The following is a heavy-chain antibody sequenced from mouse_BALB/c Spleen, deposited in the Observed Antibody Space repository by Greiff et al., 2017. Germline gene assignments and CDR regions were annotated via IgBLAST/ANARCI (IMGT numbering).Heavy chain of an antibody. D-gene: IGHD2-1*01. CDR3: TREGAYGNYVGDY. CDR2: ISSGGSYT. J-gene: IGHJ4*01. CDR1: GFTFSSYT. V-gene: IGHV5-6-4*01. Sequence: EVHLVESGGGLVKPGGSLKLSCAASGFTFSSYTMSWVRQTPEKRLEWVATISSGGSYTYYPDSVKGRFTISRDNAKNTLYLQMSSLKSEDTAMYYCTREGAYGNYVGDYWGQGTSVTVSS.